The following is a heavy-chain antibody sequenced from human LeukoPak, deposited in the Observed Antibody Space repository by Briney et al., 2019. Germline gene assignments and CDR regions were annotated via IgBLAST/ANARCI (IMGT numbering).Heavy chain of an antibody. J-gene: IGHJ4*02. V-gene: IGHV3-23*01. CDR2: IYGGGDT. CDR1: GFTFSSYA. Sequence: GGSLRLSCAASGFTFSSYAMSWVRQAPGKGLEWVSAIYGGGDTYYADSVKGRFTISRDISKNTLYLQMNSLRADDTAVYYCARAVGTTLLFDYWGRGTLVTVSS. CDR3: ARAVGTTLLFDY. D-gene: IGHD1-26*01.